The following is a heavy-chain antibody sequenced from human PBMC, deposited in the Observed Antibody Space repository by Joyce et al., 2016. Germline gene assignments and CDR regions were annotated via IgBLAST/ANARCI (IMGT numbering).Heavy chain of an antibody. CDR2: INKDGSQK. Sequence: EVQVVASGGDLAQPGGSLRLSCSVSGVSFGNIWMTWVRQAPGKGLEWVATINKDGSQKYYVDSVKGRFTISRDNNRNSLSLQMDSLRVEDTALYYCAAAGNWGQGALVIVSS. D-gene: IGHD6-25*01. CDR1: GVSFGNIW. J-gene: IGHJ4*02. CDR3: AAAGN. V-gene: IGHV3-7*01.